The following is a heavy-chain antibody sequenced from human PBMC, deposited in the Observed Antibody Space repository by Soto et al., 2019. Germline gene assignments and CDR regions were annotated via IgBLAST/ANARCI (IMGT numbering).Heavy chain of an antibody. CDR1: GGSISSGGYY. V-gene: IGHV4-31*03. Sequence: QVQLQESGPGLVKPSQTLSLTCTVSGGSISSGGYYWSWIRQHPGKGLEWIGYIYYSGSTYYNPSLKSRVTISVDTSKNPFSLKLSSVTAADTAVYYCASLTTVTTGDYYSYYGMDVWGQGTTVTVSS. CDR2: IYYSGST. D-gene: IGHD4-4*01. CDR3: ASLTTVTTGDYYSYYGMDV. J-gene: IGHJ6*02.